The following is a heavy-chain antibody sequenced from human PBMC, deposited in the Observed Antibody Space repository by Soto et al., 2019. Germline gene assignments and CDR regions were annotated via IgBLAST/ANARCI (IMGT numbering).Heavy chain of an antibody. J-gene: IGHJ4*02. CDR2: ISPYNGNT. CDR3: ARDLVSGSDFWRAYNGGYFDY. Sequence: QVQLVQSGAEVKRPGASVKVSCKASGYTFRNYGITWVRQAPGQGLEWMAWISPYNGNTNYAQDLQGRVTMTTETSTSTAYMELRSLTSEDTAMYYCARDLVSGSDFWRAYNGGYFDYWGQGTLVTASS. D-gene: IGHD3-3*01. CDR1: GYTFRNYG. V-gene: IGHV1-18*01.